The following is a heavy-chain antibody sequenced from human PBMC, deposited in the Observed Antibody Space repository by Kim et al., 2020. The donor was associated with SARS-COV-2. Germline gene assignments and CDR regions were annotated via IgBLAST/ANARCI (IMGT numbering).Heavy chain of an antibody. Sequence: SETLSLTCTVSGGSISSSSYYWGWIRQPPGKGLEWIGSIYYSGSTYYNPSLKSRVTISVDTSKNQFSLKLSSVTAADTAVYYCARLPSLWFGELLGFDY. D-gene: IGHD3-10*01. V-gene: IGHV4-39*01. J-gene: IGHJ4*01. CDR2: IYYSGST. CDR1: GGSISSSSYY. CDR3: ARLPSLWFGELLGFDY.